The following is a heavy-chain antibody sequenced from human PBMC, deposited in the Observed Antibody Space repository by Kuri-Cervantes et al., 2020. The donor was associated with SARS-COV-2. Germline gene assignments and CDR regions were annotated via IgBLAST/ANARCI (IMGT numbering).Heavy chain of an antibody. V-gene: IGHV3-21*01. CDR1: GFTFSSYA. CDR3: ARDAIVLMVYAIKEDAFDI. D-gene: IGHD2-8*01. Sequence: GESLKISCAAPGFTFSSYAMNWVRQAPGKGLEWVSSISSSSSYIYYADSVKGRFTISRDNAKNSLYLQMNSLRAEDTAVYYCARDAIVLMVYAIKEDAFDIWGQGTMVTVSS. CDR2: ISSSSSYI. J-gene: IGHJ3*02.